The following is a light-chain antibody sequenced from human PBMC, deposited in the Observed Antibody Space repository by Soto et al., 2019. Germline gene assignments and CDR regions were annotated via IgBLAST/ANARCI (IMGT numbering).Light chain of an antibody. V-gene: IGKV3-20*01. J-gene: IGKJ4*01. Sequence: EIVLTQSPGTQSLSPGERATLSCRASQSISSSYLAWYQQKPGQAPRLLIYAASTRATGIPDRFSGSGSGTDFTLTISRLEPEDFAVYYCQQFDSAPITFGGGTKAEIK. CDR2: AAS. CDR3: QQFDSAPIT. CDR1: QSISSSY.